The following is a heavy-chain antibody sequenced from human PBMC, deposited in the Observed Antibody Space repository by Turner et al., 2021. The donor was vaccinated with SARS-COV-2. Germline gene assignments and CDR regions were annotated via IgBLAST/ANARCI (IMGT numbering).Heavy chain of an antibody. Sequence: EVQLVESGGGLVQPGGSLRLFCEASGFTVSSNYMSWVRQAPGKGLEWVSIIYSGGRTYYADSVKGRFTISRDNSKNTLYLQMNSLRAEDTAVYYCASEQDSSGFVGMDVWGQGTTVTVSS. CDR2: IYSGGRT. J-gene: IGHJ6*02. V-gene: IGHV3-66*01. D-gene: IGHD3-22*01. CDR1: GFTVSSNY. CDR3: ASEQDSSGFVGMDV.